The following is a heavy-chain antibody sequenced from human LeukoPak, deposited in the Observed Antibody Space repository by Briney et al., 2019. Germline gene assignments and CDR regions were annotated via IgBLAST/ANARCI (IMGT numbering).Heavy chain of an antibody. CDR2: ISYSAST. CDR1: GGSIYISNYF. J-gene: IGHJ4*02. Sequence: SETLSLTFTVSGGSIYISNYFWAWIRQPPGKGLEWIGTISYSASTYYNPSLKSRVTISADTSKTQFSLKLSSVTAADTAVYYCARVLGATDYWGQGTLVTVSS. D-gene: IGHD1-26*01. V-gene: IGHV4-39*07. CDR3: ARVLGATDY.